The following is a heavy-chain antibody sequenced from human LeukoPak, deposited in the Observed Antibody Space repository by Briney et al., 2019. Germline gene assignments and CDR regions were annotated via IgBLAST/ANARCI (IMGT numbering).Heavy chain of an antibody. CDR2: IFYSGNT. CDR3: ARHGTWASSPPLYYFDY. J-gene: IGHJ4*02. V-gene: IGHV4-59*08. D-gene: IGHD7-27*01. Sequence: PSETLSLICTVSGGSISGYYWSWIRQPPGKGLEWIGYIFYSGNTNYNPSLKSRVTISVDTSKNQFSLKLSSVTAADTAVYYCARHGTWASSPPLYYFDYWGQGTLVTVSS. CDR1: GGSISGYY.